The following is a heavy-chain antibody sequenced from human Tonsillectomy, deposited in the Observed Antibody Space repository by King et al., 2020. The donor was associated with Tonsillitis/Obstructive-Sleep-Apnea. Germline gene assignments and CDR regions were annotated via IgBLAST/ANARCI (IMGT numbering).Heavy chain of an antibody. CDR3: ARLRLAYWGGDCYSS. D-gene: IGHD2-21*01. J-gene: IGHJ4*02. V-gene: IGHV4-4*02. CDR1: GGSISSSNW. CDR2: IYHRGST. Sequence: VQLQESGPGLVKPSGTLSLTCAVSGGSISSSNWWSWVRQPPGKGLEWIGEIYHRGSTNYNPSLKSRVTISVDKSKNQFSLTLSSVTAADTAVYYCARLRLAYWGGDCYSSWGQEPWSPSPQ.